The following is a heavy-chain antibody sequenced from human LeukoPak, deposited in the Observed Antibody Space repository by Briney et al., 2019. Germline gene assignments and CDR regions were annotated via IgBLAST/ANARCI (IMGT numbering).Heavy chain of an antibody. V-gene: IGHV1-69*01. Sequence: SVKVSCKASGGTFSSYAISWVRQAPGQGLEWMGGIIPIFGTANYAQKFQGRVTITADESTSTAYMELSSLRSEGTAVYYCARDRGYSYGIGPDYFDYWGQGTLVTVSS. CDR3: ARDRGYSYGIGPDYFDY. CDR2: IIPIFGTA. J-gene: IGHJ4*03. CDR1: GGTFSSYA. D-gene: IGHD5-18*01.